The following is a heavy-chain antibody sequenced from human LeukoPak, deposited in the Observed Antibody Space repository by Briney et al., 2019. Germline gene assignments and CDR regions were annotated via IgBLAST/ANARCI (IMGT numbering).Heavy chain of an antibody. CDR1: GYSFPNYW. J-gene: IGHJ4*02. CDR2: IYPGDSDT. V-gene: IGHV5-51*01. D-gene: IGHD2-2*01. CDR3: ARQGSTSSTFDY. Sequence: GEPLKISCKASGYSFPNYWIGWVRQMPGKGLEWMGIIYPGDSDTRYSPSFQGQVTISADKSISTAYLQWSSLKASDTAMYYCARQGSTSSTFDYWGQGTLVTVSS.